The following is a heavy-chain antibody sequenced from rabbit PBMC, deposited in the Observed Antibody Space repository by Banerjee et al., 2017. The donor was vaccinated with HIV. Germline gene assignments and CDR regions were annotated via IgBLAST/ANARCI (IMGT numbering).Heavy chain of an antibody. D-gene: IGHD6-1*01. J-gene: IGHJ4*01. V-gene: IGHV1S45*01. Sequence: QEQLEESGGDLVKPEGSLTLTCTASGFSFSISYWICWVRQAPGKGLEWIACIYTGSGGSTYYATWAKGRFTISKTSSTTVTLQVTSLTAADTATYFCARRDYTYGYGGYLWAFNLWGQGTLVTVS. CDR2: IYTGSGGST. CDR1: GFSFSISYW. CDR3: ARRDYTYGYGGYLWAFNL.